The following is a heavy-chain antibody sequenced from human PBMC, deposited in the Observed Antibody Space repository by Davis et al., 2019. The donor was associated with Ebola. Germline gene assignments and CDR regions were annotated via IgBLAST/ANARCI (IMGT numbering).Heavy chain of an antibody. Sequence: SETLSLTCTVSGGSISSYYWSWIRQPPGKGLEWIGYIYYSGSTNYNPSLKSRVAISVDTSKNQFSLKLSSVTAADTAVYYCARMVQGGIDYWGQGTLVTVSS. J-gene: IGHJ4*02. CDR3: ARMVQGGIDY. D-gene: IGHD3-10*01. V-gene: IGHV4-59*12. CDR2: IYYSGST. CDR1: GGSISSYY.